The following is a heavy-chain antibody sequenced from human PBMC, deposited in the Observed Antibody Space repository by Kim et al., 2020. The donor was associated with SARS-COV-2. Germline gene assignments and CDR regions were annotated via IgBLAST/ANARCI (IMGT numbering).Heavy chain of an antibody. V-gene: IGHV3-7*01. CDR3: AKWRGAQSEFDF. D-gene: IGHD1-26*01. CDR2: K. J-gene: IGHJ4*02. Sequence: KEYLDSVQGRFTISRDNTKNTVFLKRNSLRAADTALYYCAKWRGAQSEFDFWGQGTRVTVSS.